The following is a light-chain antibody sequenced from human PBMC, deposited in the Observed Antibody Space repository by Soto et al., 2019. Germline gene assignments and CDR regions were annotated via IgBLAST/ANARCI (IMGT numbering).Light chain of an antibody. V-gene: IGLV2-14*03. Sequence: QSALTQPASVSGSPGQSITISCTGTSSDVGGYNDVSWYQHHPGKAPKLIIYDVSNRPSGVSIRFSGSKSDNTASLTISGLQPEDEADYHCSSYTTSNTRQIVFGTGTKVTV. J-gene: IGLJ1*01. CDR2: DVS. CDR3: SSYTTSNTRQIV. CDR1: SSDVGGYND.